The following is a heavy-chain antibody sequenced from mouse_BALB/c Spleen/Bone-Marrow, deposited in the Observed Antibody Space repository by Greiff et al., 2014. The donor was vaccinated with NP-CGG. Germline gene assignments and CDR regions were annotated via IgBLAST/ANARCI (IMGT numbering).Heavy chain of an antibody. Sequence: EVKLVESGAELVKPGASVKLSCTGSGFNIKDTFMHWVKQRPEQGLEWIGRIDPENGNTKYDPKFQGKATITADTSSNTAYLQLTSLTSEDTAVYYCTRGEDYWGQGTTLAVSS. CDR3: TRGEDY. CDR2: IDPENGNT. V-gene: IGHV14-3*02. CDR1: GFNIKDTF. J-gene: IGHJ2*01.